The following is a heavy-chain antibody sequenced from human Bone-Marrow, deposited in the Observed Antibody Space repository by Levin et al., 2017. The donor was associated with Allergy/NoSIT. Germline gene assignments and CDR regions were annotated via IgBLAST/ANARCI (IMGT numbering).Heavy chain of an antibody. CDR1: GFTFRSYA. CDR2: ISYDGTSK. CDR3: ARGYSSGWYVRSSISHLEY. V-gene: IGHV3-30-3*01. D-gene: IGHD6-19*01. Sequence: SCAASGFTFRSYAMHWVRQAPGKGLEWVAVISYDGTSKYNAASVEGRFTISTDISKSTLYLQMNSLRAEDTAVYFCARGYSSGWYVRSSISHLEYWGQGTLVTVSS. J-gene: IGHJ4*02.